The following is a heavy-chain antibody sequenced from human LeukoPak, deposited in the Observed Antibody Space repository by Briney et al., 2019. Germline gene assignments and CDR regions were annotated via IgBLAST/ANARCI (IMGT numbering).Heavy chain of an antibody. V-gene: IGHV4-39*01. CDR2: IYYSGST. D-gene: IGHD1-26*01. CDR1: SGSISSSSYY. Sequence: SETLSLTCTVSSGSISSSSYYWGWIRQPPGKGLEWIGSIYYSGSTYYNPSLKSRVTISVDTSKNQFSLKLSSVTAADTAVYYCARLSGGSYWVVYWGQGTLVTVSS. J-gene: IGHJ4*02. CDR3: ARLSGGSYWVVY.